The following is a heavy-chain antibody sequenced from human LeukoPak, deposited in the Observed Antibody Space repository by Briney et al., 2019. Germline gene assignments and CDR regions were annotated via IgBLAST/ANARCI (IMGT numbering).Heavy chain of an antibody. CDR1: GFTFSSYS. CDR2: ISSSSSYI. J-gene: IGHJ4*02. CDR3: ARARPRARVDLGY. V-gene: IGHV3-21*01. Sequence: PGGSLRLSCAASGFTFSSYSMNWVCQAPGKGLEWVSSISSSSSYIYYADSVKGRFTISRDNAKNSLYLQMNSLRAEDTAVYYCARARPRARVDLGYWGQGTLVTVSS.